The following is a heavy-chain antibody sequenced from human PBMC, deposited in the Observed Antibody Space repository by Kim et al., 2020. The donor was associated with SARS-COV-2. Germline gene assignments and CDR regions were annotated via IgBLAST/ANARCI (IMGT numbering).Heavy chain of an antibody. V-gene: IGHV4-4*02. J-gene: IGHJ6*02. D-gene: IGHD3-10*01. Sequence: SLKSRVTISVDKSKNQFSLKLSSVTAADTTVYYCARDKLLWFGEEYGMDVWGQGTTVTVSS. CDR3: ARDKLLWFGEEYGMDV.